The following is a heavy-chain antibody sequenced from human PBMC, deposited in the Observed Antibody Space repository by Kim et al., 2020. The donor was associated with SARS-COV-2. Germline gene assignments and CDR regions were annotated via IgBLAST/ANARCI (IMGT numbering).Heavy chain of an antibody. CDR3: AKAPGGYSSSWYGGRAFDI. CDR1: GFTFDDYA. CDR2: ISWNSGSI. Sequence: GGSLRLSCAASGFTFDDYAMHWVRQAPGKGLEWVSGISWNSGSIGYADSVKGRFTISRDNAKNSLYLQMNSLRAEDTALYYCAKAPGGYSSSWYGGRAFDIWGQGTMVTVSS. V-gene: IGHV3-9*01. J-gene: IGHJ3*02. D-gene: IGHD6-13*01.